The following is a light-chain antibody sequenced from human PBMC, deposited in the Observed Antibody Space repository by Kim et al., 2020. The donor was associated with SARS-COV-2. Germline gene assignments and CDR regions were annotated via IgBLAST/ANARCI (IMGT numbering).Light chain of an antibody. V-gene: IGKV3-11*01. CDR2: DTS. Sequence: PGERAALSCRASQSVVTDLAWYQQKPGQPPRLLIYDTSNRASGIPARFSGSGSGTDFTLTISSLEPEDVAIYYCLQRWRWPLTFGGGTKVDIK. CDR3: LQRWRWPLT. J-gene: IGKJ4*01. CDR1: QSVVTD.